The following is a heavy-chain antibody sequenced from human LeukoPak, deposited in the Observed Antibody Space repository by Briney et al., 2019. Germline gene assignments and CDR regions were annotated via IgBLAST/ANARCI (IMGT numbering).Heavy chain of an antibody. CDR2: IKQDGSEK. Sequence: GGSLRLSCAASGLTFSIHWMNWVRQAPGKGLEWVANIKQDGSEKYYVDSVKGRFTISRDNAKNSLYLQMNSQRVDDTAVYYCARGASVVAGSDDAFDIWGQGTMVTVSS. J-gene: IGHJ3*02. CDR3: ARGASVVAGSDDAFDI. D-gene: IGHD6-19*01. V-gene: IGHV3-7*01. CDR1: GLTFSIHW.